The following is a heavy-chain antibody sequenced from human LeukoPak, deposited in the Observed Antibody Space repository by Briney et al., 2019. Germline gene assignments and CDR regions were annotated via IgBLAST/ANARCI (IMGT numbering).Heavy chain of an antibody. V-gene: IGHV3-21*04. CDR3: AKCGRVATMRPHFDY. D-gene: IGHD5-24*01. CDR1: GFTFSSYS. Sequence: PGGSLRLSCAASGFTFSSYSMNWVRQAPGKGLEWVSSISSSSSYIYYADSVKGRFTISRDNAKNSLYLQMNSLRAEDTAVYYCAKCGRVATMRPHFDYWGQGTLVTVSS. CDR2: ISSSSSYI. J-gene: IGHJ4*02.